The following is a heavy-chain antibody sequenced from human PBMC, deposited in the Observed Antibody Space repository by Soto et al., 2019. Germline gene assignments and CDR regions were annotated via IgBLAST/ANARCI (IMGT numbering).Heavy chain of an antibody. Sequence: GGSLRLSCAASGFTFSSYDMHWVRQATGKGLEWVSAIGTAGDTYYPGSVKGRFTISRENAKNSLYLQMNSLRAGDTAVYYCARGVLRFLEWSRYDYYYYMDVWGKGTTVTVSS. D-gene: IGHD3-3*01. V-gene: IGHV3-13*01. J-gene: IGHJ6*03. CDR1: GFTFSSYD. CDR2: IGTAGDT. CDR3: ARGVLRFLEWSRYDYYYYMDV.